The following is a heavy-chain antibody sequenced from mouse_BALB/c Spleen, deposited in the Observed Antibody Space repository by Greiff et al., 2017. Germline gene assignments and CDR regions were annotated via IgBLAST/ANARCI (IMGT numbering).Heavy chain of an antibody. D-gene: IGHD1-2*01. Sequence: VQLQQSGPGLVAPSQSLSITCTVSGFSLTSYDISWIRQPPGKGLEWLGVIWTGGGTNYNSAFMSRLSISKDNSKSQVFLKMNSLQTDDTAIYYCVRDGDYGYRCAYWGQGTLVTVSA. CDR1: GFSLTSYD. CDR2: IWTGGGT. CDR3: VRDGDYGYRCAY. V-gene: IGHV2-9-2*01. J-gene: IGHJ3*01.